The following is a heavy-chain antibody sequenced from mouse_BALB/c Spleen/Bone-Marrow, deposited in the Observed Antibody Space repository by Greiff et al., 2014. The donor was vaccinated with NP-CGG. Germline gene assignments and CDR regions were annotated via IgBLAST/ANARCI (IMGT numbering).Heavy chain of an antibody. CDR3: ARGLRDWYFDV. D-gene: IGHD2-4*01. Sequence: VQLQQSGPELATSGASVKMSCKASGYTFTTYWMHWIKQRPGQGLEWIGSINPNTDYTDYNQKFKDKATLTADKSSITAYMQLSSLTSEDSAVYYCARGLRDWYFDVWGAGTTATVSS. CDR1: GYTFTTYW. J-gene: IGHJ1*01. CDR2: INPNTDYT. V-gene: IGHV1-4*01.